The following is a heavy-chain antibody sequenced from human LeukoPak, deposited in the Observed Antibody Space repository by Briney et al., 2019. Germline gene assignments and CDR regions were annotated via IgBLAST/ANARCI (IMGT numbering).Heavy chain of an antibody. CDR1: GFTFSSYW. CDR3: ARAGRRYSSSSGNWFDP. J-gene: IGHJ5*02. D-gene: IGHD6-6*01. CDR2: ISSSSSSYI. V-gene: IGHV3-21*01. Sequence: GGSLRLSCAASGFTFSSYWMHWVRQAPGKGLEWVSSISSSSSSYIYYADSVKGRFTISRDNAKNSLYLQMNSLRAEDTAVYYCARAGRRYSSSSGNWFDPWGQGTLVTVSS.